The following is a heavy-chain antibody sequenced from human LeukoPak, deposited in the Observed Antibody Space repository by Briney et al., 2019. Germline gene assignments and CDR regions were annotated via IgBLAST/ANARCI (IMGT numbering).Heavy chain of an antibody. J-gene: IGHJ3*02. CDR3: ATSPNPFHM. CDR2: IKQDGSEQ. CDR1: GFSFSSYW. Sequence: HPGGSLRLSCVGSGFSFSSYWMAWVRQAPGKGLEWVASIKQDGSEQRYVDSVKGRFTISRDNAKNSLFLQMNRLGAEDTAVYYCATSPNPFHMWGQGTKVTAS. V-gene: IGHV3-7*01.